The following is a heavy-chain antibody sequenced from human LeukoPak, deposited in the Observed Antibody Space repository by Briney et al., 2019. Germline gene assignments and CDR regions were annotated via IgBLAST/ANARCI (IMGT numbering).Heavy chain of an antibody. D-gene: IGHD3-3*01. CDR3: ARYRSGYPDTLDY. Sequence: SETLSLTCAVSGYSISSDYYWGWIRQPPGKGLEWIGSVYHSGRTYYNPSLKSRVTISVDTSKNQFSLKLSSVTAADTAVYYCARYRSGYPDTLDYWGQGTLVTVSS. CDR1: GYSISSDYY. CDR2: VYHSGRT. V-gene: IGHV4-38-2*01. J-gene: IGHJ4*02.